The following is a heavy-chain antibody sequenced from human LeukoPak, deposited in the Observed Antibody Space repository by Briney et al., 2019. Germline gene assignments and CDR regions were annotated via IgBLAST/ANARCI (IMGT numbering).Heavy chain of an antibody. D-gene: IGHD3-10*01. CDR1: GFTFSDYY. CDR2: ISSSGSTI. CDR3: AREKVDDYWKDYGSGSYSDY. J-gene: IGHJ4*02. Sequence: GGSLRLSCAASGFTFSDYYMSWIRQAPGKGLEWVSDISSSGSTIYYADSVKGRFTISRDNAKKSLYLQMNSLRAEDTAVYYCAREKVDDYWKDYGSGSYSDYWGQGTLVTVSS. V-gene: IGHV3-11*01.